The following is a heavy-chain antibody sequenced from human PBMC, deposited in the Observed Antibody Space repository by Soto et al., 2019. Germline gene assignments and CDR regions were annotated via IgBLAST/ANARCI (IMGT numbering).Heavy chain of an antibody. J-gene: IGHJ6*02. CDR2: IYWDDDK. V-gene: IGHV2-5*02. D-gene: IGHD2-21*02. CDR3: IQSRCGGDCLQSYASHYYYGMDV. Sequence: QMTLKESGPTLVKPTQTLTLTCTFSGFSLSTSGVGVGWIRQPPGKALEWLALIYWDDDKRYSPSLRSRLTISKDTSKNQVVLTMTNMDPVDTATYYCIQSRCGGDCLQSYASHYYYGMDVWGQGTTVTVSS. CDR1: GFSLSTSGVG.